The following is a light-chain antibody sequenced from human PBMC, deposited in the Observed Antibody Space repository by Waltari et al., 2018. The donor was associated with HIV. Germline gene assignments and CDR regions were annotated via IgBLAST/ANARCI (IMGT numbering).Light chain of an antibody. CDR2: NTN. CDR3: VLYVGSGIYV. J-gene: IGLJ1*01. V-gene: IGLV8-61*01. Sequence: HTVVTKEPSFSVSPGGTVTLTCGFTAGSFATTYDPGWYRQTPGQSPRTLIYNTNIRSSGVPDRFSGSILGNKAALTITGAQADDESHYYCVLYVGSGIYVFGPGTEVTVL. CDR1: AGSFATTYD.